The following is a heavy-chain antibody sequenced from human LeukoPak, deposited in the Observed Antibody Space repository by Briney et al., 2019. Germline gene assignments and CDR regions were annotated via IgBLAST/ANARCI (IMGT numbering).Heavy chain of an antibody. CDR2: ISSSGST. Sequence: SETLSLTCTVSGGSISRYFWTWIRLPPTKGLEWIGCISSSGSTSYNPSLTSRVTISIDTSKNHFSLKLSSVTAADTAVYYCARLIAVAGTFYYFDYWGQGTLVTVSS. J-gene: IGHJ4*02. V-gene: IGHV4-59*08. D-gene: IGHD6-19*01. CDR3: ARLIAVAGTFYYFDY. CDR1: GGSISRYF.